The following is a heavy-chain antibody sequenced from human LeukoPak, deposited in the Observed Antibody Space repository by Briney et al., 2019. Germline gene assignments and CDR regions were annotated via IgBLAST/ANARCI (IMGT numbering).Heavy chain of an antibody. V-gene: IGHV4-59*08. CDR2: MDYSGST. CDR1: GGSISDYY. CDR3: ARRKRGSGGPFDY. J-gene: IGHJ4*02. D-gene: IGHD6-19*01. Sequence: ETLSLTCTVSGGSISDYYWAWIRQSPGTGLEWIGYMDYSGSTAYNPSLKSQVTISIDTSKKQFSLELSSVTAADTAIYFCARRKRGSGGPFDYWGQGTLVTVSS.